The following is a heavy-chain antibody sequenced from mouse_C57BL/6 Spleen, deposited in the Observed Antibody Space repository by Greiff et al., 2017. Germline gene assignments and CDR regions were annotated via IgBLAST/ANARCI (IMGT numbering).Heavy chain of an antibody. V-gene: IGHV1-63*01. CDR1: GYTFTNYW. CDR3: AREDYYGSSFWFAY. CDR2: IYPGGGYT. Sequence: QQSGAELVRPGTSVKMSCKASGYTFTNYWIGWAKQRPGHGLEWFGDIYPGGGYTNYNEKLKGKATLTADNSSSTAYMQFSSLTSEDSAIYYCAREDYYGSSFWFAYWGQGTLVTVSA. D-gene: IGHD1-1*01. J-gene: IGHJ3*01.